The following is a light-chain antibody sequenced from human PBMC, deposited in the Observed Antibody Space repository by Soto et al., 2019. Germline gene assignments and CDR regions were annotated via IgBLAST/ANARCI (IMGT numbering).Light chain of an antibody. CDR1: QGIRID. V-gene: IGKV1-6*01. CDR3: LQDYNYPWT. Sequence: AIQMTQSPSSLSASVGDRVTITCRASQGIRIDLCWYQQKPGKAPKLLIYAASSLQSGVPSRFSGSGSGTDFTLTISSLQPEDFATYYCLQDYNYPWTFGQGTKVEIK. J-gene: IGKJ1*01. CDR2: AAS.